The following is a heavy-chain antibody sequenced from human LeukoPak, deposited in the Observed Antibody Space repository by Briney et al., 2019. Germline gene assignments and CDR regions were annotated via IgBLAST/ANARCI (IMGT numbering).Heavy chain of an antibody. CDR1: GFTFSSYG. CDR2: IWYDGSNK. CDR3: ARGGILGDYFDY. Sequence: GGSLRLSCAASGFTFSSYGMHWVRQAPGKGLEWVAVIWYDGSNKYYADSVKGRFTISRDNSKNTLYLQMNSLRAEDTAVYYCARGGILGDYFDYWGQGTLVTVSS. D-gene: IGHD3-3*01. J-gene: IGHJ4*02. V-gene: IGHV3-33*01.